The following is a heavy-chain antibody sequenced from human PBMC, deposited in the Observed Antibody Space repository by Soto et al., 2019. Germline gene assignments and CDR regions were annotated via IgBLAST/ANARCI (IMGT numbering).Heavy chain of an antibody. CDR3: YGAYNGSRGGNFSY. V-gene: IGHV4-31*03. D-gene: IGHD2-15*01. CDR2: IYYSGST. J-gene: IGHJ4*02. CDR1: GGSISSGGYY. Sequence: QVQLQESGPGLVKPSQTLSLTCTVSGGSISSGGYYWSWIRQPPGKGMEWIGYIYYSGSTYYNPSPTIRGTITVATSKNKYSLKLSSVTAADTAVYVCYGAYNGSRGGNFSYWGQGTLGTVSS.